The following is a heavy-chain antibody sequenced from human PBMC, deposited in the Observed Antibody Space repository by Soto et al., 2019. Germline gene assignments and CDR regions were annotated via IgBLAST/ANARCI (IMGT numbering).Heavy chain of an antibody. CDR3: VKDDGGYPSTAPH. V-gene: IGHV3-23*01. Sequence: EVQLLESGGGLVQPGGSLRLSCVASGFPFSNYPMSWVRQAPGKGLDWVSGISGRADGTYYADSANGLFTISKDISMNPLSLQLDSLGVEDTAVYFCVKDDGGYPSTAPHWGQGTLVTVSS. D-gene: IGHD3-22*01. CDR2: ISGRADGT. J-gene: IGHJ4*02. CDR1: GFPFSNYP.